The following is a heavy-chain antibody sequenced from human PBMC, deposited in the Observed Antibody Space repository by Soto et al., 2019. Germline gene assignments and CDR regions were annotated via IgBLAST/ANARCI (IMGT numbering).Heavy chain of an antibody. CDR3: AREVSSFGSNHFDS. CDR2: IYYTGTT. J-gene: IGHJ4*02. CDR1: GTSVRGYY. Sequence: PSETLSLTCTVSGTSVRGYYWTWIRQPPGKGLEWIGYIYYTGTTKYNPSLKSRVTISVDTSKNQFSLRLSSVTAADTAVYYCAREVSSFGSNHFDSWGQGALVTVYS. D-gene: IGHD3-10*01. V-gene: IGHV4-59*02.